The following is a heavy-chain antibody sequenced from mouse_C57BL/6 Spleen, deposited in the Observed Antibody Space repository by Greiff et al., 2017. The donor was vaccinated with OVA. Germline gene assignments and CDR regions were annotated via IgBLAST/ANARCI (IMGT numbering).Heavy chain of an antibody. D-gene: IGHD2-1*01. J-gene: IGHJ3*01. CDR2: IDPNSGGT. Sequence: QVQLQQPGAELVKPGASVKLSCKASGYTFTSSWMHWVKQRPGRGLEWIGRIDPNSGGTKYNEKFKSKATLPVDKPSSTAYMQLSSLTSEDAAVYYCARSDYGNYLAWFAYWGQGTLVTVSA. CDR3: ARSDYGNYLAWFAY. CDR1: GYTFTSSW. V-gene: IGHV1-72*01.